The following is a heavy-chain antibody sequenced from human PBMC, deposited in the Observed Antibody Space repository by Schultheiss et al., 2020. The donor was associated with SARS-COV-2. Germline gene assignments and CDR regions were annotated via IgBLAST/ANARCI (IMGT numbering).Heavy chain of an antibody. D-gene: IGHD3-3*01. V-gene: IGHV1-69*13. CDR2: IIPIFGTA. CDR3: AATYDFWSGSY. J-gene: IGHJ4*02. Sequence: SVKVSCKASGYTFTSYGISWVRQAPGQGLEWMGGIIPIFGTANYAQKFQGRVTITADESTSTAYMELSSLRSEETAVYYCAATYDFWSGSYWGQGTLVTVSS. CDR1: GYTFTSYG.